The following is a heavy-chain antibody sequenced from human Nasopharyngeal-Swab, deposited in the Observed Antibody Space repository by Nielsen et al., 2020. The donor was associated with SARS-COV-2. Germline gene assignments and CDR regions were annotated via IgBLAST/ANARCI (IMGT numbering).Heavy chain of an antibody. V-gene: IGHV5-51*01. Sequence: GESLKISCTGFGYSFANYWIGWVRQMPGKGLEWMGSIYPGNSDTRYNPAFPGRVTMSADKSINTAYLQWTSLRASDTAVYYCARRAARDGYNYEVDPWGQGTRVIVSS. CDR3: ARRAARDGYNYEVDP. CDR1: GYSFANYW. J-gene: IGHJ5*02. D-gene: IGHD5-24*01. CDR2: IYPGNSDT.